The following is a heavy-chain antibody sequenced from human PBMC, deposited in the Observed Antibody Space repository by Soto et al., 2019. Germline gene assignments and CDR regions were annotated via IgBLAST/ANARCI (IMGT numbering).Heavy chain of an antibody. D-gene: IGHD2-15*01. Sequence: ASVKVSCKASGYTFTSYGISWVRQAPGQGLEWMGWISAYNGNTNYAQKLQGRVTMTTDTSTSTAYMELRSLRSDDTAVYYCARIDCSGDSCYRVDYWGQGTLVTVSS. CDR3: ARIDCSGDSCYRVDY. V-gene: IGHV1-18*01. CDR2: ISAYNGNT. J-gene: IGHJ4*02. CDR1: GYTFTSYG.